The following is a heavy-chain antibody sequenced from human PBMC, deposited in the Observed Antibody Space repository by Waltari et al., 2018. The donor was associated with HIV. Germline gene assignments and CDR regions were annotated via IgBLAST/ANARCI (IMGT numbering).Heavy chain of an antibody. Sequence: QVVLIESGAEVKQPGGSVKVSCKVAGYRRTQLSMHWVRQAPGKGLEWMGGFDPEGDDTIYAQKFQGRLSMTEDTSTDTAYMELRGLRSDDTAVYYCASNDRPVYFFDYWSHGTLVTVSS. CDR3: ASNDRPVYFFDY. D-gene: IGHD3-9*01. CDR2: FDPEGDDT. J-gene: IGHJ4*01. CDR1: GYRRTQLS. V-gene: IGHV1-24*01.